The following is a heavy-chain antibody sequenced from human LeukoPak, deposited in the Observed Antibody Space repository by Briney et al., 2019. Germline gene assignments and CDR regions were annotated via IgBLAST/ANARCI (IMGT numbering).Heavy chain of an antibody. CDR2: ISGCGGST. CDR1: GFTFSSYA. J-gene: IGHJ4*02. Sequence: GGSLRLSCAASGFTFSSYAMSWVRQAPGKGLEWVSAISGCGGSTYYADSVKGRFTISRDNSKNTLYLQMNSLRAEDTAVYYCAREFRGWSLFDYWGQGTLVTVSS. CDR3: AREFRGWSLFDY. V-gene: IGHV3-23*01. D-gene: IGHD6-19*01.